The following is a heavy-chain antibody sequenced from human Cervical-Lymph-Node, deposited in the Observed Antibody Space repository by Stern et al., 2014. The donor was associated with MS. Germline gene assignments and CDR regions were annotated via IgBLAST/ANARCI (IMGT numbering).Heavy chain of an antibody. J-gene: IGHJ4*02. Sequence: VQLVESGAEVQKPGASLQLSCRASGGTFSSSDISWVRQAPGQGLELMGGIIPIIGTANYAQKYQGRVTITADESTSTAYMELSSLRSEDTAIYYCALGGFGHYFEYWGQGTLVTVSS. CDR3: ALGGFGHYFEY. V-gene: IGHV1-69*01. CDR1: GGTFSSSD. CDR2: IIPIIGTA. D-gene: IGHD3-10*01.